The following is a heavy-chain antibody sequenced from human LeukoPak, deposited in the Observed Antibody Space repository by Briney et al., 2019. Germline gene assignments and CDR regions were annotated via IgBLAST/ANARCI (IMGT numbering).Heavy chain of an antibody. CDR1: GVSISSGGYY. J-gene: IGHJ4*02. CDR2: IYYSGST. CDR3: ARELLSDRYFDY. V-gene: IGHV4-31*03. D-gene: IGHD2/OR15-2a*01. Sequence: SQTLSLTCTVSGVSISSGGYYWSWIRQHPGKGLEWIGYIYYSGSTYYNPSLKSRVTISVDTSKNQFSLKLSSVTAADTAVYYCARELLSDRYFDYWGQGTLVTVSS.